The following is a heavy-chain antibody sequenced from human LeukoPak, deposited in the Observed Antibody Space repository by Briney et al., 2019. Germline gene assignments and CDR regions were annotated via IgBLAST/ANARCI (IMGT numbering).Heavy chain of an antibody. J-gene: IGHJ4*02. CDR3: AREGVGATMAN. CDR2: TYYRSKWYN. V-gene: IGHV6-1*01. Sequence: SQTLSLTCAISGVSVSSNNDAWNWIRQSPSRGLEWLGRTYYRSKWYNDYAVSVKGRIDINPDTSKNQFSLRLNPVTPEDTAVYFCAREGVGATMANWGQGTLVTVSS. D-gene: IGHD1-26*01. CDR1: GVSVSSNNDA.